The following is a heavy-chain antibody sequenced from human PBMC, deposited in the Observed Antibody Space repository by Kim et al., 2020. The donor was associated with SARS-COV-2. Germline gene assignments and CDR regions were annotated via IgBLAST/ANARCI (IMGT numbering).Heavy chain of an antibody. CDR3: ARVSSSPYDFWSGYWKEHYYGMDV. CDR2: ISYDGSNK. Sequence: GGSLRLSCAASGFTFSSYAMHWVRQAPGKGLEWVAVISYDGSNKYYADSVKGRFTISRDNSKNTLYLQMNSLRAEDTAVYYCARVSSSPYDFWSGYWKEHYYGMDVWGQGTTVTVSS. V-gene: IGHV3-30-3*01. J-gene: IGHJ6*02. CDR1: GFTFSSYA. D-gene: IGHD3-3*01.